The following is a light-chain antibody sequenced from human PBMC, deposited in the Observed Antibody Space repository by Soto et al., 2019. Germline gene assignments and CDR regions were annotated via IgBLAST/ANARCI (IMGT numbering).Light chain of an antibody. CDR1: GGSIASNH. J-gene: IGLJ2*01. Sequence: NFMLTQPHSVSESPGKTVTISCTRSGGSIASNHVQWYQQRPVSAPTTVIYKNDQRPSGVPDRFSGSIDGSSNSASLTISGLKTEDEADFYCQSYDSNSVVFGGGTKLTVL. V-gene: IGLV6-57*04. CDR3: QSYDSNSVV. CDR2: KND.